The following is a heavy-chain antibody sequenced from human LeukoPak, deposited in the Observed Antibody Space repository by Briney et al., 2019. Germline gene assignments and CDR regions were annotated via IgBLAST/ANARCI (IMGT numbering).Heavy chain of an antibody. CDR2: MNPNSGNT. V-gene: IGHV1-8*01. D-gene: IGHD6-19*01. CDR3: ARYSSGWYSGGMDV. Sequence: GASVKVSCKASGYTFTSYDINWVRQATDQGLEWMGWMNPNSGNTGYAQKFQGRVTMTRNTSISTAYMELSSLRSEDTAVYYCARYSSGWYSGGMDVWGQGTTVTVSS. J-gene: IGHJ6*02. CDR1: GYTFTSYD.